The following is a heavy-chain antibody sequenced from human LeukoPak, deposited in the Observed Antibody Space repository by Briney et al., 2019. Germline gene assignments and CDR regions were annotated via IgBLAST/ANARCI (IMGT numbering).Heavy chain of an antibody. CDR3: AKVHRRDGYNFDY. Sequence: GGSLRLSCAASGFTFSSYAMSWGRQAPGKGLEWVSAISGSGGSTYYADSVKGRFTISRNNSKNTLYLQMNSLRAEDTAVYYCAKVHRRDGYNFDYWGQGTLVTVSS. CDR2: ISGSGGST. CDR1: GFTFSSYA. V-gene: IGHV3-23*01. D-gene: IGHD5-24*01. J-gene: IGHJ4*02.